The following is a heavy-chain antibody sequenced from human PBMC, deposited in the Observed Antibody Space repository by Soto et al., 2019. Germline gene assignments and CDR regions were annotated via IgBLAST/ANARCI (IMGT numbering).Heavy chain of an antibody. CDR1: GGSFSVYY. J-gene: IGHJ4*02. Sequence: SETLSLTCAVYGGSFSVYYWSWIRQPPGKGLEWIGEINHSGSTNYNPSLKSRVTISVDTSKNQFSLKLSSVAAADTAVYYCARVPIVGATPFDDWGQGSLVTV. CDR2: INHSGST. CDR3: ARVPIVGATPFDD. D-gene: IGHD1-26*01. V-gene: IGHV4-34*01.